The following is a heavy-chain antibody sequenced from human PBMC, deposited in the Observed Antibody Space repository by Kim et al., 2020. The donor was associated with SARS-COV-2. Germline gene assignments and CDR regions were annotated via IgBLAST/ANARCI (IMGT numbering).Heavy chain of an antibody. CDR1: GFTISDST. CDR2: IRSKTYSYAT. D-gene: IGHD3-9*01. V-gene: IGHV3-73*01. Sequence: GGSLRLSCAASGFTISDSTMHWVRQASGKGLEWVGRIRSKTYSYATAYAASVKGRFTISRDDSKNTAYLQMDSLKTEDTAVYYCARYFLQSGKFYYMDVWGKGTTVTVSS. J-gene: IGHJ6*03. CDR3: ARYFLQSGKFYYMDV.